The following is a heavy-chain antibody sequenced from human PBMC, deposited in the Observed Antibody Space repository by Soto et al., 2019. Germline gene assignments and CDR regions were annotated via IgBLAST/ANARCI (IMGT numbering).Heavy chain of an antibody. CDR1: GYSFTSYW. V-gene: IGHV5-51*01. CDR3: ARHRHGDFTWYYYYGMDV. D-gene: IGHD4-17*01. Sequence: GESLKISCKGSGYSFTSYWIGWVRQMPGKGLEWMGIIYPGDSDTRYSPSFQGQVTISADKSISTAYLQWSSLKASDTAMYYCARHRHGDFTWYYYYGMDVWGQGTMVTVSS. J-gene: IGHJ6*02. CDR2: IYPGDSDT.